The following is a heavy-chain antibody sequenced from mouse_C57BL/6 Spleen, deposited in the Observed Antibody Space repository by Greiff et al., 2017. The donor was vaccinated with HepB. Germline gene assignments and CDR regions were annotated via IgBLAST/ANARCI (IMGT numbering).Heavy chain of an antibody. CDR2: IYPGDGDT. CDR3: ARSGSLYYGSSYWYFDV. D-gene: IGHD1-1*01. Sequence: QVQLKESGPELVKPGASVKISCKASGYAFSSSWMNWVKQRPGKGLEWIGRIYPGDGDTNYNGKFKGKATLTADKSSSTAYMQLSSLTSEDSAVYFCARSGSLYYGSSYWYFDVWGTGTTVTVSS. V-gene: IGHV1-82*01. CDR1: GYAFSSSW. J-gene: IGHJ1*03.